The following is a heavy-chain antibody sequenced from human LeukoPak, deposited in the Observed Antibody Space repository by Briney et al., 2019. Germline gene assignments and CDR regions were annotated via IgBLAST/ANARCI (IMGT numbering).Heavy chain of an antibody. J-gene: IGHJ4*02. Sequence: GGSLRLSCGASGFTFSNYGMHWVRQAPGKGLEWLAFIRYDGYNKYYADSVKGRFTISRDNAKNSLYLQMNSLRAEDTALYYCGRAYDFSRHWGQGTLVTVSS. D-gene: IGHD3-3*01. CDR2: IRYDGYNK. V-gene: IGHV3-30*02. CDR3: GRAYDFSRH. CDR1: GFTFSNYG.